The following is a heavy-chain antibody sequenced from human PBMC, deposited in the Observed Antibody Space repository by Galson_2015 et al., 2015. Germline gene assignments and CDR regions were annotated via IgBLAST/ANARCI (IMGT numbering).Heavy chain of an antibody. J-gene: IGHJ5*02. D-gene: IGHD2-2*01. CDR3: ARQGRDIVVVPAEAWFDP. Sequence: ETLSLTCTVSGGSISSSSYYWGWIRQPPGKGLEWIGSIYYSGSTYYNPSLKSRVTISVDTSKNQFSLKLSSVTAADTAVYYCARQGRDIVVVPAEAWFDPWGQGTLVTVSS. CDR1: GGSISSSSYY. CDR2: IYYSGST. V-gene: IGHV4-39*01.